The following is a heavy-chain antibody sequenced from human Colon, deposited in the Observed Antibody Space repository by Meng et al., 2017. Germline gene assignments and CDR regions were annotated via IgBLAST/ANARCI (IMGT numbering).Heavy chain of an antibody. CDR1: GCSITTNNW. CDR2: IHPSGGT. V-gene: IGHV4-4*02. D-gene: IGHD2-8*01. Sequence: QGQLQELGPRLVTPSGALALPCAVSGCSITTNNWCSWVRQPPGKGLEWIGEIHPSGGTNYNPSLKSRVTMSIDNSMGQFSLNLSSVTAADTAVYYCARGGGCVNGVCGSLDYWGQGTLVTVSS. CDR3: ARGGGCVNGVCGSLDY. J-gene: IGHJ4*02.